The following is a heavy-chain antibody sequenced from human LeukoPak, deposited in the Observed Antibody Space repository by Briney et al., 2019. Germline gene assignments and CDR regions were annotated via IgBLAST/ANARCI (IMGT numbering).Heavy chain of an antibody. CDR3: ARSTYCSSTSCPFDY. D-gene: IGHD2-2*01. V-gene: IGHV3-53*01. CDR2: IYSGGDR. J-gene: IGHJ4*02. CDR1: DFRVTSYY. Sequence: GGSLRLSCAPSDFRVTSYYMGWVRQAPGKGLDWVSLIYSGGDRYYADSVKGRFTFSRDTSKNTLDLQMNSLRPEDTAVYYCARSTYCSSTSCPFDYWGQGTLVTVSS.